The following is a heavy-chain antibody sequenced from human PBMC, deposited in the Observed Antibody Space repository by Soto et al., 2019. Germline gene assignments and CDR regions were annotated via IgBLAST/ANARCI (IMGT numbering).Heavy chain of an antibody. D-gene: IGHD6-13*01. CDR3: ARWRAAAPTRRGGENDY. Sequence: SETLSLTCAVYGGSFSGYYWSWIRQPPGKGLEWIGEINHSGSTNYNPSLKSRVTISVDTSKNQFSLKLSSVTAADTAVYYCARWRAAAPTRRGGENDYWGQGTLVTVSS. CDR1: GGSFSGYY. J-gene: IGHJ4*02. CDR2: INHSGST. V-gene: IGHV4-34*01.